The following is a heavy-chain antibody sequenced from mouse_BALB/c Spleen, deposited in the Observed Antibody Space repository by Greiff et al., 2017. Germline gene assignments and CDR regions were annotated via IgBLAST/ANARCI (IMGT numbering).Heavy chain of an antibody. CDR3: AISPITYYAMDY. J-gene: IGHJ4*01. CDR1: GFSLTSYG. Sequence: QVQLKESGPGLVQPSQSLSITCTVSGFSLTSYGVNWVRQSPGKGLEWLGVIWSGGSTDYNAAFISRLSISKDNSKSQVCFKVNSLRANDTAVFYCAISPITYYAMDYWGQGTSVTVAS. V-gene: IGHV2-2*02. CDR2: IWSGGST.